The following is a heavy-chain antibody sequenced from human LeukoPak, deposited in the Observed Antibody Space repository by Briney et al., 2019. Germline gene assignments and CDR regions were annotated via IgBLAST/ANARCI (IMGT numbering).Heavy chain of an antibody. J-gene: IGHJ4*02. CDR1: GFTFSSYS. CDR2: ISSSSSYI. D-gene: IGHD5-18*01. Sequence: GGSLRLSCAASGFTFSSYSMNWVRQAPGKGLEWVSYISSSSSYIYYADSVKGRFTISRDNAKNSLYLQMNSLRAEDTAVYYCARDSGGYSYGYWGQGTLVTVSS. V-gene: IGHV3-21*05. CDR3: ARDSGGYSYGY.